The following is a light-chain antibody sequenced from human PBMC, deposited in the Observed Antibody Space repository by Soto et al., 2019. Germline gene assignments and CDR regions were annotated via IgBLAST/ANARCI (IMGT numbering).Light chain of an antibody. V-gene: IGLV2-14*03. CDR1: SSDVGGYKF. J-gene: IGLJ1*01. CDR2: DVS. CDR3: ASYSSSRTLYV. Sequence: QSALTQAASVSGSPGQSITISCTGTSSDVGGYKFVSWYQHHPGKAPKLMISDVSNRPSGVSNRFSGSKSGTSASLTISGLQVEDEADYYCASYSSSRTLYVFGAGTKLTVL.